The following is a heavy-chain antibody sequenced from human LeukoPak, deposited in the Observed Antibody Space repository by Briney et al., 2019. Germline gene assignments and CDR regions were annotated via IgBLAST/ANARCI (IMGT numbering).Heavy chain of an antibody. D-gene: IGHD3-3*01. CDR2: INPSSGST. Sequence: ASVKVSCKASGYTFTSYYMHWVRQAPGQGLEWMGIINPSSGSTSYAQKFQGRVTMTRDTSTSTVYMELSSLKSEDTAVYYCARVKGEYYDFWSGYYTYYYYMDVWGKGTTVTVSS. CDR1: GYTFTSYY. J-gene: IGHJ6*03. V-gene: IGHV1-46*01. CDR3: ARVKGEYYDFWSGYYTYYYYMDV.